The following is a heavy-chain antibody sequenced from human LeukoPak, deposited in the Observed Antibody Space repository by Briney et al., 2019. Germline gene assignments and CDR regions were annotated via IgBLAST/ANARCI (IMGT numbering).Heavy chain of an antibody. V-gene: IGHV4-61*08. Sequence: PSETLSLTCTVSGDSISSLGYYWSWIRQPPGKGLEWIGHIYYSGSTNYNPSLKSRVTISVDTSKSQFSLKVSSVTAADTAVYSCASQSSGRSYGSGSSPLYYFDYWGQGILVTVSS. CDR3: ASQSSGRSYGSGSSPLYYFDY. CDR1: GDSISSLGYY. J-gene: IGHJ4*02. D-gene: IGHD3-10*01. CDR2: IYYSGST.